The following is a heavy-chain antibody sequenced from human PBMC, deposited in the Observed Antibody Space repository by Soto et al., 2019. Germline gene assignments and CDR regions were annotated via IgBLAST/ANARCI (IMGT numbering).Heavy chain of an antibody. J-gene: IGHJ4*02. CDR3: AKGEVRGIIPSYFDY. Sequence: HPGGSLRLSCAGSGFTFRWFGMNWVRQAPGKGLEWVARISNDGSNEYYVDSVKGRFTISRDNSKNTLYLQMDSLRAEDTAVYYCAKGEVRGIIPSYFDYWGLGTLVTV. V-gene: IGHV3-30*18. CDR1: GFTFRWFG. CDR2: ISNDGSNE. D-gene: IGHD3-10*01.